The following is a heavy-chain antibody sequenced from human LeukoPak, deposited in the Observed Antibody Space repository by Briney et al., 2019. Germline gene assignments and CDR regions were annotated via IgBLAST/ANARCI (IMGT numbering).Heavy chain of an antibody. V-gene: IGHV3-64*01. CDR2: IKSDGGGT. Sequence: PGGSLTLSCAASGFTFNNYAMHWVRQAPGKGLEYVSGIKSDGGGTYYGNSVKGRFTISRDNSKNTLYLQMGSLRAEDMAVYYCARTLLYKSHEIHYYMDVWSKGSTATVSS. J-gene: IGHJ6*03. CDR1: GFTFNNYA. CDR3: ARTLLYKSHEIHYYMDV. D-gene: IGHD2-15*01.